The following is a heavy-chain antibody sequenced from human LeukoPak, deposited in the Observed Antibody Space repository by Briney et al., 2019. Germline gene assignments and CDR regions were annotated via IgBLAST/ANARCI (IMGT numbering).Heavy chain of an antibody. J-gene: IGHJ4*02. CDR1: GFTVSSSY. Sequence: GGSLRLSCAASGFTVSSSYMSWVRQAPGKWLDWVSVIYSGGTTYYADSVQGRFTISRDDSKNTLYLQLNNLRSEDTAVYYCARMLISSGYYVDYWGQGTLVTVSS. D-gene: IGHD3-22*01. V-gene: IGHV3-53*01. CDR3: ARMLISSGYYVDY. CDR2: IYSGGTT.